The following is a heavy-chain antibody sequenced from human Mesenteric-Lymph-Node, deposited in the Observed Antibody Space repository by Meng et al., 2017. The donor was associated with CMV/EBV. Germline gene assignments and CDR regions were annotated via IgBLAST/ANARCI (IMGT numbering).Heavy chain of an antibody. Sequence: LRLSCTVSGGSIIASDYNWGWIRQPPGKGLEWIGSIFHTGSTFYNPSLKTRVTISIDTSKNQFSLKLTSVTAADTAVYYCARGKVGPITIFGVLIILFDYWGQGTLVTVSS. CDR2: IFHTGST. CDR3: ARGKVGPITIFGVLIILFDY. V-gene: IGHV4-39*07. J-gene: IGHJ4*02. CDR1: GGSIIASDYN. D-gene: IGHD3-3*01.